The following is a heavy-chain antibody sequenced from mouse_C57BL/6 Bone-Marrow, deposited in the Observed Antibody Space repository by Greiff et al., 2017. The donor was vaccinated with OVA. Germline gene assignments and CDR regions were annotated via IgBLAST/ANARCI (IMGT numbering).Heavy chain of an antibody. V-gene: IGHV1-42*01. Sequence: VQLKESGPELVKPGASVKISCKASGYSFTGYYMNWVKQSPEKSLEWIGEINPSTGGTTYNQKFKAKATLTVDKSSSTAYMQLKSLTSEDSAVYYCARNYGYAMDYWGQGTSVTVSS. CDR3: ARNYGYAMDY. CDR2: INPSTGGT. CDR1: GYSFTGYY. D-gene: IGHD1-1*01. J-gene: IGHJ4*01.